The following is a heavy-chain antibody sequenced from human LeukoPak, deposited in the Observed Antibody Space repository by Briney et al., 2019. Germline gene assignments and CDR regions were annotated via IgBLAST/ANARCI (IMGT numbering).Heavy chain of an antibody. J-gene: IGHJ5*02. D-gene: IGHD6-13*01. CDR3: ARWRYSSSWYVGGWFDP. Sequence: KPSETLSLTCSVSGGSISSTTYYWGWIRQPPGKGLEWIGEICHSGSTNYNPSLKSRVTISVDKSKNLFSLKLSSVTAADTAVYYCARWRYSSSWYVGGWFDPWGQGTLVTVSS. CDR1: GGSISSTTYY. CDR2: ICHSGST. V-gene: IGHV4-39*01.